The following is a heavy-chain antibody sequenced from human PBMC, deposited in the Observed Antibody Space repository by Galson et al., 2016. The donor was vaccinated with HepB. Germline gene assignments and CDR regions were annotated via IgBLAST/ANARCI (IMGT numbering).Heavy chain of an antibody. D-gene: IGHD2-2*01. CDR2: ITGTGGAT. Sequence: SLRLSCAASGFTFSNYAMSWVRQAPGKGLEWVSAITGTGGATYYADSVKGRFTISRDNSKSTLHLQMNSLRAEDTAVYYCAKENTEYRPYNWFDPWGQGTLVTVSS. CDR1: GFTFSNYA. J-gene: IGHJ5*02. CDR3: AKENTEYRPYNWFDP. V-gene: IGHV3-23*01.